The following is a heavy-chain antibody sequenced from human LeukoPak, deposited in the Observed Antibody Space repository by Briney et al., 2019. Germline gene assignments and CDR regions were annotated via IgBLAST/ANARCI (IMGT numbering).Heavy chain of an antibody. CDR2: ISGSGGST. CDR1: GFTFSSYA. Sequence: GGSLRLSCAASGFTFSSYAMSWVRQAPGKGLEWVSAISGSGGSTYYADSVKGRFTISRDNSKNTLYLQMNSLRAEDTAVYYCANSLRLYCYDSSGYFDYWGQGTLVTVSS. J-gene: IGHJ4*02. V-gene: IGHV3-23*01. CDR3: ANSLRLYCYDSSGYFDY. D-gene: IGHD3-22*01.